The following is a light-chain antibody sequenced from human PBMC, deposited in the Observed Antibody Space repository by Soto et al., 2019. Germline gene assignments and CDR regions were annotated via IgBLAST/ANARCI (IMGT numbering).Light chain of an antibody. CDR1: RSVSSSY. V-gene: IGKV3D-20*02. J-gene: IGKJ1*01. CDR3: QQRSNWPRT. Sequence: EIVLTQSPGTLSLSPGERATLSCRASRSVSSSYLAWYQQKPGQAPRLLIYDVSNRAAGIPARFSGSGSGTDFTLTISSLEPEDFAVYYCQQRSNWPRTFGQGPKL. CDR2: DVS.